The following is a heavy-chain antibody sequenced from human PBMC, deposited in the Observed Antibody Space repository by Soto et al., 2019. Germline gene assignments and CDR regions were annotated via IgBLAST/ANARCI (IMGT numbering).Heavy chain of an antibody. D-gene: IGHD6-6*01. CDR3: AGTQQLVRSLRPYYMDV. CDR2: IYYSGST. V-gene: IGHV4-59*08. Sequence: SETLSLTCTVSGGSISSYYWSWIRQPPGKGLEWIGYIYYSGSTNYNPSLKSRVTISVDTSKNQFSLKLSSVTAADTAVYYCAGTQQLVRSLRPYYMDVWGKGTTVTVSS. CDR1: GGSISSYY. J-gene: IGHJ6*03.